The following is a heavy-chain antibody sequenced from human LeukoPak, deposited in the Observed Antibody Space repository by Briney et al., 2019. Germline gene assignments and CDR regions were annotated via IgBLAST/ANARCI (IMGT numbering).Heavy chain of an antibody. CDR2: ISSSSSYI. D-gene: IGHD1-1*01. Sequence: PGGSLRLSCAASGFTFSSYSVNWVRQAPGKGLEWVSSISSSSSYIYYADSVKGRFTISRDNAKNSLYLQMNSLRAEDTAVYYCARDPGEGAFDIWGQGTMVTVSS. J-gene: IGHJ3*02. CDR1: GFTFSSYS. CDR3: ARDPGEGAFDI. V-gene: IGHV3-21*01.